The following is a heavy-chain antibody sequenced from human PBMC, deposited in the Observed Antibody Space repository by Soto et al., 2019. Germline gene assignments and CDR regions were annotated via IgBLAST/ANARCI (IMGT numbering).Heavy chain of an antibody. V-gene: IGHV3-21*01. D-gene: IGHD5-12*01. CDR3: ARDGEMATLNWFDP. CDR2: ISSSSSYI. J-gene: IGHJ5*02. CDR1: GFTFSSYS. Sequence: GGSLRLSCAASGFTFSSYSMNWVRQAPGKGLEWVSSISSSSSYIYYADSVKGRFTISRDNAKNSLYLQMNSLRAEDTAVYYCARDGEMATLNWFDPWGQGTLVTVSS.